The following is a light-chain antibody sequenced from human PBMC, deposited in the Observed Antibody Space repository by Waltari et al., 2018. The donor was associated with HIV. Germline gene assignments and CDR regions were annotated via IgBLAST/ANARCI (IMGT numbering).Light chain of an antibody. CDR2: DNN. J-gene: IGLJ1*01. V-gene: IGLV1-44*01. CDR1: TSNIGSHT. CDR3: STWDDSLSANV. Sequence: QSVLTHPPSASATPGQRVTISCSGSTSNIGSHTVPWYQQLPRAAPKLLIFDNNQRPSGVPERFSGSRSGTSATLAISGLQSGDEADYYCSTWDDSLSANVFASGTTVTVL.